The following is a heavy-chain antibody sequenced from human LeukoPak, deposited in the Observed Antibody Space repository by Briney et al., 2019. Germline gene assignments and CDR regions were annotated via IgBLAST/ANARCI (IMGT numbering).Heavy chain of an antibody. V-gene: IGHV4-39*01. CDR1: GGSISSSSYY. CDR2: IYYSGST. D-gene: IGHD1-26*01. J-gene: IGHJ1*01. Sequence: SETLSLTCTVSGGSISSSSYYWGWIRQPPGKGLEWIGSIYYSGSTYYNPSLKSRVTISVDTSKNQFSLKLSSVTAADTAVYYCASPSEYSGSYHLNFQHWGQGTLVTVSS. CDR3: ASPSEYSGSYHLNFQH.